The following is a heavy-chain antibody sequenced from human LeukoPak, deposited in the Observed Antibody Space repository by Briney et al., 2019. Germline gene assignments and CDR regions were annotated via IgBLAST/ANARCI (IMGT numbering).Heavy chain of an antibody. V-gene: IGHV4-39*01. Sequence: SETLSLTCTVSGGSISSXXXXXXWIXXXXXXXXXWIGNXXNSGSTYYXXXXXXXVTXXGDTSKNQFSLKLSSVTAADTAVYYCARHSGYENAFDIWGQGTMVTVSS. J-gene: IGHJ3*02. D-gene: IGHD5-12*01. CDR2: XXNSGST. CDR3: ARHSGYENAFDI. CDR1: GGSISSXXXX.